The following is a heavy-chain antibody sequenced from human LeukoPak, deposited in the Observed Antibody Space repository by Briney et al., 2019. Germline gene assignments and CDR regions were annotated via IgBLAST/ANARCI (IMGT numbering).Heavy chain of an antibody. CDR1: GFTFSSYS. J-gene: IGHJ4*02. CDR3: ASPASRDGYNLGY. D-gene: IGHD5-24*01. V-gene: IGHV3-21*01. CDR2: ISSSSSYI. Sequence: PGGSLRLSCAASGFTFSSYSMNWVRQAPGKGLEVVSSISSSSSYIYYADSVKGRFTISRDNAKNSLYLQMNSLRAEDTAVYYCASPASRDGYNLGYWGQGTLVTVSS.